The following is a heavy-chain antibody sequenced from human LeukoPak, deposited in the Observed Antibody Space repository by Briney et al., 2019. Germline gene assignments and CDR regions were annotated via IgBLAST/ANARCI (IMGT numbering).Heavy chain of an antibody. CDR3: AKVDREDYFDY. CDR2: ISSSGGST. Sequence: GGSLRLSCAASGFTFSSYAMSWVRQAPGKGLEWVSVISSSGGSTYYADSVKGRFTISRDNSKNMLYLQMNSLRAEDTAVYYCAKVDREDYFDYWGQGTLVTVSS. V-gene: IGHV3-23*01. J-gene: IGHJ4*02. CDR1: GFTFSSYA.